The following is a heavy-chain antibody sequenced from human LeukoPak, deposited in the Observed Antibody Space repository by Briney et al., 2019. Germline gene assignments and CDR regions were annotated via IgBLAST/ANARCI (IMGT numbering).Heavy chain of an antibody. V-gene: IGHV3-48*02. Sequence: GGSLRLSCVASGFTFSSYSMNWVRQAPGKGLEWVSYISSSSSTIYYADFVKGRFTISRDNAKNSLYLQMNSLRDEDTAVYYCARGQYYYDSSGYLIWGQGTMVTVSS. CDR1: GFTFSSYS. J-gene: IGHJ3*02. D-gene: IGHD3-22*01. CDR2: ISSSSSTI. CDR3: ARGQYYYDSSGYLI.